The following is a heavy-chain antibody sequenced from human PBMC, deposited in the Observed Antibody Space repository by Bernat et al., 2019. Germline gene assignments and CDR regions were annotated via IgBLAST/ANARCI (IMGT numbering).Heavy chain of an antibody. V-gene: IGHV1-3*01. CDR2: INAGNGNT. J-gene: IGHJ6*03. Sequence: QVQLVQSGAEVKKPGASVKVSCKASGYTFTSYAMHWVRQAPGQRLEWMGWINAGNGNTKYSQKFQGRVTITRDTSASTAYMELSSLRSEDTAVYYCARVGPLGYYMDVWGKGTTVTVSS. CDR1: GYTFTSYA. CDR3: ARVGPLGYYMDV.